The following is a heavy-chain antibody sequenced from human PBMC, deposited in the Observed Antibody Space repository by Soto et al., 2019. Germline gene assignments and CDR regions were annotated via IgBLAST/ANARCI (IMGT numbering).Heavy chain of an antibody. D-gene: IGHD2-21*02. V-gene: IGHV3-30-3*01. CDR3: ASHRTRGSGWSVTAIGGWFDP. Sequence: QVQLVESGGGVVQPGRSLRLSCAASGFTFSSYAMHWVRQAPGKGLEWVAVISYDGSNKYYADSVKGRFTISRDNSKNTLYLQMNSLRAEDTAVYYCASHRTRGSGWSVTAIGGWFDPWGQGTLVTVSS. CDR2: ISYDGSNK. CDR1: GFTFSSYA. J-gene: IGHJ5*02.